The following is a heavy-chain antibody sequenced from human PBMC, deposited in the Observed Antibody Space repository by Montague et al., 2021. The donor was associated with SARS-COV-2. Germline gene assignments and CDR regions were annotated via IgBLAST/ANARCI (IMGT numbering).Heavy chain of an antibody. CDR2: INHGGST. Sequence: SETLSLTCAVYGGFFSGYYWSWIRQPPGKGLEWIGEINHGGSTNYNPSXXSRVTISVDTSKNQFSLKLSSVTAADTAVYYCARRSRAVTAIWALRTSLSSWFDPWGQGTLVTVSS. V-gene: IGHV4-34*01. CDR3: ARRSRAVTAIWALRTSLSSWFDP. J-gene: IGHJ5*02. D-gene: IGHD2-21*02. CDR1: GGFFSGYY.